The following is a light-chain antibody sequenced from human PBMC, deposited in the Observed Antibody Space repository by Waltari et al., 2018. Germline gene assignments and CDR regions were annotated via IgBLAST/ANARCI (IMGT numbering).Light chain of an antibody. Sequence: DIQMTQSPSSLSASVGDRVIITCQASQHIYNYLNWYQQKPGKAPKLLIYAASNLQTGVPSRFSGGGSGTDFTFVISNLQPEDIATYYCQQYEGLPRTFGQGTKLEMK. J-gene: IGKJ2*02. CDR1: QHIYNY. CDR2: AAS. CDR3: QQYEGLPRT. V-gene: IGKV1-33*01.